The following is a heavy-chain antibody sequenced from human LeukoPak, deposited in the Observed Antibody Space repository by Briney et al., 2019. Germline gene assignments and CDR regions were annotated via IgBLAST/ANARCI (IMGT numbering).Heavy chain of an antibody. V-gene: IGHV3-9*02. D-gene: IGHD3-9*01. J-gene: IGHJ4*02. CDR2: ISWNSGSI. Sequence: GRSLRLSCAASGFTSDDYAMHWVRQAPGKGLEWVSGISWNSGSIGYADSVKGRFTISRDNAKNSLYLQMNSLRAEDTALYFCAKHTDYDILTGPFDYWGQGTLVTVSS. CDR1: GFTSDDYA. CDR3: AKHTDYDILTGPFDY.